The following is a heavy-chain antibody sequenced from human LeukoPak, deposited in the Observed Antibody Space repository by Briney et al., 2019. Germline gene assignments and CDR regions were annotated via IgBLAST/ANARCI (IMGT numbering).Heavy chain of an antibody. V-gene: IGHV4-39*07. J-gene: IGHJ4*02. CDR3: ARNFYASSGYYLDDFYFDF. D-gene: IGHD3-22*01. CDR2: IYYSGST. Sequence: SETLSLTCTVSGASIISDTYYWGWIRQPPGKGLEWIGSIYYSGSTYYRPPLKSRVTMSVDTSTNQFSLKLISVTAADTALYYCARNFYASSGYYLDDFYFDFWGQGTLVTVSS. CDR1: GASIISDTYY.